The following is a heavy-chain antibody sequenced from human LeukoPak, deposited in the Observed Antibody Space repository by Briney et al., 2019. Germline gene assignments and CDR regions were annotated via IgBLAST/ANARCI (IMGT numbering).Heavy chain of an antibody. CDR1: GYTFTGYY. CDR3: ARVHCTNGVCYLFDY. CDR2: INPNSGGT. D-gene: IGHD2-8*01. Sequence: PGXXVTVFCKASGYTFTGYYMHWVRQAPGQGLEWMGRINPNSGGTNYAQKFQGRVTMTRYTSISTAYMEPSRLRSDDTAVYYCARVHCTNGVCYLFDYWGRGTLVTVSS. J-gene: IGHJ4*02. V-gene: IGHV1-2*06.